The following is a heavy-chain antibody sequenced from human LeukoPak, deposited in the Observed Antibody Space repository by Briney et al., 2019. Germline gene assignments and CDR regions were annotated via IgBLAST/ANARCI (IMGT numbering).Heavy chain of an antibody. CDR1: GGSFSGYY. CDR2: INHSGST. V-gene: IGHV4-34*01. D-gene: IGHD6-19*01. Sequence: SETLSLTCAVYGGSFSGYYWSWIRQPPGKGLEWIGEINHSGSTNYNPSLKSRVTIAVDTSKNQFSLKLSSVTAADTAVYDCARATTRWLAKYYFDYWGQGTLVTVSS. J-gene: IGHJ4*02. CDR3: ARATTRWLAKYYFDY.